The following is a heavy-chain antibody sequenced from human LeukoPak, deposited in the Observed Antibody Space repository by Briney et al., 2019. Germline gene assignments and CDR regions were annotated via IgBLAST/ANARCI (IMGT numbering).Heavy chain of an antibody. CDR2: INHSGST. CDR1: GGSFSGYY. CDR3: ASPPFCGGDCSQAMDV. V-gene: IGHV4-34*01. J-gene: IGHJ6*03. Sequence: SETLSLTCAVCGGSFSGYYWSWIRQPPGKGLEWIGEINHSGSTNYNPSLKSRVTISVDTSKNQFSLKLSSVTAADTAVYYCASPPFCGGDCSQAMDVWGKGTTVTVSS. D-gene: IGHD2-21*02.